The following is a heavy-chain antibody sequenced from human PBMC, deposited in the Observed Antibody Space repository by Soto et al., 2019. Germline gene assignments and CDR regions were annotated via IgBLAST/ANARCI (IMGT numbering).Heavy chain of an antibody. CDR3: ARLGGGHYYGSSGYH. Sequence: ASVKVSCKASGYTFTSYGISWVRQAPGQGLEWMGWISAYNGNTNYAQKLQGRVTMTTDTSTSTAYMELRSLRSDDTAVYYCARLGGGHYYGSSGYHWGQGTLVTVSS. V-gene: IGHV1-18*01. CDR1: GYTFTSYG. J-gene: IGHJ4*02. D-gene: IGHD3-22*01. CDR2: ISAYNGNT.